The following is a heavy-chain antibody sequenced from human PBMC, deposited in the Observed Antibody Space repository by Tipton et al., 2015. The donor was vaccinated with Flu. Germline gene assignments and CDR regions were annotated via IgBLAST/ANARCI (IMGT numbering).Heavy chain of an antibody. CDR1: GFTFSSYG. CDR3: ARDVSGYSGYVH. CDR2: ISHDGSDE. J-gene: IGHJ4*02. D-gene: IGHD5-12*01. V-gene: IGHV3-30*03. Sequence: QLVQSGGGVVRPGRSLRLSCAASGFTFSSYGMHWVRQAPGKGLEWVTVISHDGSDEYYADSVKGRFTISRDNPKNTLYLQMNSLRAEDTAVYYCARDVSGYSGYVHWGQGTLVTVSS.